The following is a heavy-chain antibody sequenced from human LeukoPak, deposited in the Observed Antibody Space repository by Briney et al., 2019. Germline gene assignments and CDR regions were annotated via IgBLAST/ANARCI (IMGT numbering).Heavy chain of an antibody. D-gene: IGHD5-18*01. Sequence: GGSLRLSCAASGFTFSSYSMNWVRQAPGKGREWVSSISSSSSYIYYADSVKGRFTISRDNAKNSLYLQMNSLRAEDTAVYYCARDPGYSYGHDYWGQGTLVTVSS. CDR3: ARDPGYSYGHDY. CDR2: ISSSSSYI. V-gene: IGHV3-21*01. CDR1: GFTFSSYS. J-gene: IGHJ4*02.